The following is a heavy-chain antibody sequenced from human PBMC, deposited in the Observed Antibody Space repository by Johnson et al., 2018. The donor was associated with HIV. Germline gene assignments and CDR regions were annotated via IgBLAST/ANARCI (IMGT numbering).Heavy chain of an antibody. CDR1: GFTFSNAW. Sequence: VQLVESGGGLVKPGGSLRLSCAASGFTFSNAWMNCVRQAPGKGLECVSVIYIGGSTSYADSVKGRFTISRNNATNSLYLLMNSLRAEDTAVYYCARDDAFDIWGQGTMVTVSS. J-gene: IGHJ3*02. CDR2: IYIGGST. CDR3: ARDDAFDI. V-gene: IGHV3-69-1*01.